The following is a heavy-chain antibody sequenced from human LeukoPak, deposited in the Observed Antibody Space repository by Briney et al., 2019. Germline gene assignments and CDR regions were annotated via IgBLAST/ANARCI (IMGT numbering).Heavy chain of an antibody. V-gene: IGHV3-23*01. CDR1: GFTFSSYA. D-gene: IGHD3-16*01. Sequence: GVSLRLSCAASGFTFSSYAMSWVRQAPGKGLEWVSAISGSGGSTYYADSVKGRFTISRDNSKNTLYLQMNSLRAEDTAVYYCAASGWGSHHDDAFDIWGQGTMVTVSS. J-gene: IGHJ3*02. CDR2: ISGSGGST. CDR3: AASGWGSHHDDAFDI.